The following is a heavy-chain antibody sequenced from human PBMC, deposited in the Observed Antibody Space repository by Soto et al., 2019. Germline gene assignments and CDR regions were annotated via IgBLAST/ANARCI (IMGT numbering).Heavy chain of an antibody. D-gene: IGHD3-22*01. CDR1: GGTVISGSYY. CDR3: ARLAAYDSNGFHLYYFDY. CDR2: IYYTGST. Sequence: SETLSLTCTVSGGTVISGSYYWGWIRQPPGKGLEWIGYIYYTGSTNYNPSLKSRVTISLDTSKFQFSLKLTSVTAADTAVYYCARLAAYDSNGFHLYYFDYWGLGALVTVSS. J-gene: IGHJ4*02. V-gene: IGHV4-61*01.